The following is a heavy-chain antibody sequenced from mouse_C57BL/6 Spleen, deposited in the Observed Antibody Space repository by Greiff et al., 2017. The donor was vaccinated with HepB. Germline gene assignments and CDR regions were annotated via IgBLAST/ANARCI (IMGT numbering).Heavy chain of an antibody. V-gene: IGHV5-4*01. D-gene: IGHD1-1*01. J-gene: IGHJ1*03. CDR1: GFTFSSYA. Sequence: EVKLVESGGGLVKPGGSLKLSCAASGFTFSSYAMSWVRQTPEKRLEWVATISDGGSYTYYPDNVKGRFTISRDNAKNNLYLQMSHLKSEDTAMYYCARDGSSLYWYFDVWGTGTTVTVSS. CDR3: ARDGSSLYWYFDV. CDR2: ISDGGSYT.